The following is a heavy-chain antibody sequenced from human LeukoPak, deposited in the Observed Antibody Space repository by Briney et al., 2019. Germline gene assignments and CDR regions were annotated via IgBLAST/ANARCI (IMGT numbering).Heavy chain of an antibody. CDR1: GYTFTGYY. Sequence: ASVKVPCKASGYTFTGYYMHWVRQAPGQGLEWMGWINPNSGGTNYAQKFQGWVTMTRDTSISTAYMELSRLRSDDTAVYYCARWSDCGGGCHILDYWGQGILVTVAS. V-gene: IGHV1-2*04. D-gene: IGHD2-21*02. CDR2: INPNSGGT. J-gene: IGHJ4*02. CDR3: ARWSDCGGGCHILDY.